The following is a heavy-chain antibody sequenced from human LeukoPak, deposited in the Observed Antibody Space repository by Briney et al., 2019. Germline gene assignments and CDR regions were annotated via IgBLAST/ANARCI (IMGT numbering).Heavy chain of an antibody. V-gene: IGHV4-59*10. J-gene: IGHJ6*03. CDR2: ISTSGRT. CDR1: GGSFSGYY. CDR3: ARGLHGYTYGYVPWELYYYMDV. D-gene: IGHD5-18*01. Sequence: SETLSLTCAVYGGSFSGYYWSWIRQPAGRGLEWIGHISTSGRTSYSPSLKSRVTISVDTSKNQFSLKMSSVSAADTAVYYCARGLHGYTYGYVPWELYYYMDVWGKGTAVTISS.